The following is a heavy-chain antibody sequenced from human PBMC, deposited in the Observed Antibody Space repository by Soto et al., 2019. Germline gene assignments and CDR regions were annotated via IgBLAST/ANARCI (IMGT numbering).Heavy chain of an antibody. CDR3: ARDVIYCSGSQWNLFYS. Sequence: SETLSLPCTVSGGSLRSGDYYWCWIRQPPGKGLEWIGYIYYSGSTYYNPSLKSRVTISVDTSKNQFSLKLSSVTAADTAVDYCARDVIYCSGSQWNLFYSCGQGTPVT. CDR1: GGSLRSGDYY. CDR2: IYYSGST. J-gene: IGHJ5*01. D-gene: IGHD3-10*01. V-gene: IGHV4-30-4*01.